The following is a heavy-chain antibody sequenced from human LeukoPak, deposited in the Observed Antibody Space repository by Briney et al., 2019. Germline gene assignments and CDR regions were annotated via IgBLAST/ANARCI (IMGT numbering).Heavy chain of an antibody. J-gene: IGHJ4*02. CDR1: GDSIRSYY. CDR3: ARQQWLDTGDFDY. CDR2: IYDGGST. D-gene: IGHD6-19*01. Sequence: SETLSLTCTVSGDSIRSYYWSWIRQPPGKGLEWIGHIYDGGSTGYNPSLRSRVTMSIETSKNQFSLKLSSVTAADTAVYYCARQQWLDTGDFDYWGQGTLVTVSS. V-gene: IGHV4-59*08.